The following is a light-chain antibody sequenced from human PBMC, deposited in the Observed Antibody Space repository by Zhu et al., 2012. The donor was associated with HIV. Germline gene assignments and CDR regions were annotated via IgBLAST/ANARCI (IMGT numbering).Light chain of an antibody. Sequence: DIQMTQSPSTLPASVGDRVTITCRASQSISSWLAWYQQKPGKAPKLLIYKASSLESGVPSRFSGSGSGTEFTLTISSLQPDDFATYYCQQYNSYLHTFGQGTKLEIK. CDR2: KAS. CDR3: QQYNSYLHT. CDR1: QSISSW. V-gene: IGKV1-5*03. J-gene: IGKJ2*01.